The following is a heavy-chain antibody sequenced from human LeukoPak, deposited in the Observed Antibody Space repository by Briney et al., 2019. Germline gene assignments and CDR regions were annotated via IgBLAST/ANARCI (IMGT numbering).Heavy chain of an antibody. D-gene: IGHD6-13*01. Sequence: SQTLSLTCAISGDSVSSNSATWNWIRQSPSRGLEWLGRSYYRSKWYNDYAVSVKSRITVNPDTSKNQLSLQLNSVTPDDTAVYYCARVLTAAGTFDPWGQGILVTVSS. CDR1: GDSVSSNSAT. J-gene: IGHJ5*02. CDR3: ARVLTAAGTFDP. V-gene: IGHV6-1*01. CDR2: SYYRSKWYN.